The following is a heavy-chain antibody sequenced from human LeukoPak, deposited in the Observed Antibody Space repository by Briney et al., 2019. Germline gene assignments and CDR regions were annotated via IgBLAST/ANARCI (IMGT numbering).Heavy chain of an antibody. CDR3: AKDLGSSGYYSYYYYGMDV. V-gene: IGHV3-23*01. J-gene: IGHJ6*02. Sequence: GGSLRLSCAASGFTFSSSAMSWVRQAPGKGLEWVSAISGSGGSTYYADSVKGRFTISRDNSKNTLYLQMNSLRAEDTAVYYCAKDLGSSGYYSYYYYGMDVWGQGTTVTVSS. D-gene: IGHD3-22*01. CDR1: GFTFSSSA. CDR2: ISGSGGST.